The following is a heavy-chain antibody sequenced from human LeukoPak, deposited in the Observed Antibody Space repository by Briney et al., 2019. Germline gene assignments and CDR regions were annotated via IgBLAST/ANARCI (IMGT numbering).Heavy chain of an antibody. CDR3: AKLDALAQDY. CDR2: IYYSGST. CDR1: GDSITNYY. V-gene: IGHV4-59*01. J-gene: IGHJ4*02. Sequence: SETLSLTCTVSGDSITNYYWIWVRQPPGKGLEWIGYIYYSGSTDYNPSLKSRVTIPVDTSKNQFSLKLSSVTAADTAVYYCAKLDALAQDYWGQGTLVTVSS. D-gene: IGHD3-9*01.